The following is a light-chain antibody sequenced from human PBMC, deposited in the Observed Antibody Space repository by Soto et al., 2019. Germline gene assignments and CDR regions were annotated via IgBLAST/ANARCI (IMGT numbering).Light chain of an antibody. CDR2: DVN. J-gene: IGLJ1*01. CDR3: QSYDSSLSGYV. V-gene: IGLV2-14*03. CDR1: SSDVGGYNY. Sequence: QSVLTQPASMSGSPGQSITISCTGTSSDVGGYNYVSWYRQHPGKAPKLMIYDVNNRPSGVSNRFSGSKSGNTASLTISGLQAEDEADYYCQSYDSSLSGYVFGTGTKVTVL.